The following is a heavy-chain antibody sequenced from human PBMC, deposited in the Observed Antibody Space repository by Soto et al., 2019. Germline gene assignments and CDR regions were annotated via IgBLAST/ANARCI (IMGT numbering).Heavy chain of an antibody. D-gene: IGHD4-17*01. Sequence: SETLSLTCTVSGGSISSGGYYWSWIRQHPGKGLEWIGYIYYSGSTYYNPSLKSRVTISVDTSKNQFSLKLSSVTAADTAVYYCARDVVDADYGDYVDRRWGQGTLVSVSS. CDR3: ARDVVDADYGDYVDRR. CDR1: GGSISSGGYY. V-gene: IGHV4-31*03. J-gene: IGHJ4*02. CDR2: IYYSGST.